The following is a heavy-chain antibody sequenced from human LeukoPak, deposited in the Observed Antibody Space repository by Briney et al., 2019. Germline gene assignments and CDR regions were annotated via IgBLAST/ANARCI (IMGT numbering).Heavy chain of an antibody. CDR1: GFTFSSYE. J-gene: IGHJ5*02. CDR3: ARDSSGWLYNWFDP. Sequence: WGSLRLSCAASGFTFSSYEMNWVRQAPGKGLEWVSYISSSGSTIYYADSVKGRFTICRDNAKNSLYLQMNSLRAEDTAVYYCARDSSGWLYNWFDPWGQGTLVTVSS. D-gene: IGHD6-19*01. V-gene: IGHV3-48*03. CDR2: ISSSGSTI.